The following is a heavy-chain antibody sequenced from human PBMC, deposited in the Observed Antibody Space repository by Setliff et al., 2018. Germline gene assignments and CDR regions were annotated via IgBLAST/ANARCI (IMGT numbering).Heavy chain of an antibody. V-gene: IGHV4-34*01. Sequence: PSETLSLTRAVYGGSFSGYYWSWFRQPPGKGPEWIGEINHSGSTNYNPSLKSRVTISVDTSRNQFSLNLSSVTAADTAVYYCASSLRGAIDYYFDYWGQGTLVTVSS. CDR3: ASSLRGAIDYYFDY. CDR1: GGSFSGYY. J-gene: IGHJ4*02. D-gene: IGHD3-10*01. CDR2: INHSGST.